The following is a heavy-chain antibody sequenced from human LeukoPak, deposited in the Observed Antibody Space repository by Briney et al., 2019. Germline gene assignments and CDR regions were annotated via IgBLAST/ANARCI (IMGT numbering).Heavy chain of an antibody. D-gene: IGHD2-21*02. V-gene: IGHV3-74*01. CDR3: ARLSTYCGGDCYPDY. Sequence: GGSLRLSCAASGFTFSSYWMHWVRQAPGKGLVWVSRINSDGSSTSYADSVKGRFTMSRDNAKNTLYLQMNSLRAEDTAVYYCARLSTYCGGDCYPDYWGQGTLVTVSS. J-gene: IGHJ4*02. CDR2: INSDGSST. CDR1: GFTFSSYW.